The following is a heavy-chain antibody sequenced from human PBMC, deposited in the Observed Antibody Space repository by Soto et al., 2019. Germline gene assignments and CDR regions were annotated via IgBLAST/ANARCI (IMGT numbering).Heavy chain of an antibody. CDR3: ARSPYYYDSSGYFSHLYYFDY. CDR2: ISYDGSNK. J-gene: IGHJ4*01. Sequence: GGSLRLSCAASGLTFSSYAMHWVRQAPGKGLEWVAVISYDGSNKYYADSVKGRFTISRDNSKNTLYLQMNSLRAEDTAVYYCARSPYYYDSSGYFSHLYYFDYWGHGTLVTVSS. D-gene: IGHD3-22*01. CDR1: GLTFSSYA. V-gene: IGHV3-30-3*01.